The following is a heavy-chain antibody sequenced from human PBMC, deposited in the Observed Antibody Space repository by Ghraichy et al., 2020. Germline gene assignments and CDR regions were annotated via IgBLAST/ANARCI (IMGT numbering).Heavy chain of an antibody. V-gene: IGHV3-48*04. Sequence: LSLTCAASGFTFSSYSMNWVRQAPGKGLEWVSYISSSSSTIYYADSVKGRFTISRDNAKNSLYLQMNSLRAEDTAVYYCARDEGYYDSSGYLSSYYYMDVWGKGTTVTVSS. CDR3: ARDEGYYDSSGYLSSYYYMDV. CDR2: ISSSSSTI. J-gene: IGHJ6*03. CDR1: GFTFSSYS. D-gene: IGHD3-22*01.